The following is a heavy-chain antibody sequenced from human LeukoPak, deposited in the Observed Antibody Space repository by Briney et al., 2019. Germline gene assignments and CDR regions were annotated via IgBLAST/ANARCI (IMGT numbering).Heavy chain of an antibody. CDR3: ARVGYDFWSGYSVFGLMDYYYYMDV. J-gene: IGHJ6*03. Sequence: PGGSLRLSCAASGFTFSSYWMSWVRQAPGKGLEWVANIKQDGGEKYYVDSVKGRFTISRDNAKNSLYLQMNSLRAEDTAVYYCARVGYDFWSGYSVFGLMDYYYYMDVWGKGTTVTVSS. V-gene: IGHV3-7*01. CDR2: IKQDGGEK. D-gene: IGHD3-3*01. CDR1: GFTFSSYW.